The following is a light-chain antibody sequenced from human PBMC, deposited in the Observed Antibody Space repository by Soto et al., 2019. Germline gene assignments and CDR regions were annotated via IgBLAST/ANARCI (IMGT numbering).Light chain of an antibody. Sequence: DIQMTQSPASLSASVGDRVTISCRASQSIGRNLNWYQQKPGKAPKLLIFTSSSLQSGVPSRFSGIGSGKDFTLTISSLQPEEGATDDGQQRYSTPLTFGGGTKVDIK. J-gene: IGKJ4*01. V-gene: IGKV1-39*01. CDR3: QQRYSTPLT. CDR1: QSIGRN. CDR2: TSS.